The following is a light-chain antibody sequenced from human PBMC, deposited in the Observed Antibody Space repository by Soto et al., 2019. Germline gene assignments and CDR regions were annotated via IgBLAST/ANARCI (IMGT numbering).Light chain of an antibody. CDR1: QGISNY. CDR2: AAS. V-gene: IGKV1-27*01. J-gene: IGKJ1*01. Sequence: DIQMTQSPSSLSASVRDRVTITCRASQGISNYLAWYQQKPGKVPKLLIYAASTLQSGVPSRFSGSGSGTDFTLTISSLQAEDVATYESAPWTFGQGTKAEIK. CDR3: APWT.